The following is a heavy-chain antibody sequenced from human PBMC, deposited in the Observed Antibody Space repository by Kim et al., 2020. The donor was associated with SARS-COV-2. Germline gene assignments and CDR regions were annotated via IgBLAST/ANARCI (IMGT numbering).Heavy chain of an antibody. D-gene: IGHD3-3*01. V-gene: IGHV4-59*01. CDR3: ARSEGRASWHRFDY. CDR2: IFYSGST. Sequence: SETLSLTCTVSSGSFSAYYWSWIRQIPGKGLEWIGYIFYSGSTNYNPSLKSRATISWDTSRNQFSLDLTSVTQADTAVYYCARSEGRASWHRFDYWGQGVVVTVSS. CDR1: SGSFSAYY. J-gene: IGHJ4*02.